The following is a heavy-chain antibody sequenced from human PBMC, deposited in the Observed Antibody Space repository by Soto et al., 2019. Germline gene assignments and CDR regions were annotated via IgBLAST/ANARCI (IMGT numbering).Heavy chain of an antibody. CDR1: GASISSPDYY. J-gene: IGHJ4*02. D-gene: IGHD3-16*01. CDR2: IYYSGRT. CDR3: ARERVWGESDY. V-gene: IGHV4-30-4*01. Sequence: TLSLTCSVSGASISSPDYYWSWIRQPPGKGLEWIGYIYYSGRTYFNPSLKSRLTISVDTTENQFSLKLRSVTATDTAVYYCARERVWGESDYWGQGPLVTVSS.